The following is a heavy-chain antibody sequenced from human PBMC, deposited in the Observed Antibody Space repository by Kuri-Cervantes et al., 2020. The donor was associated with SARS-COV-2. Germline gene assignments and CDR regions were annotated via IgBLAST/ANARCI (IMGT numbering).Heavy chain of an antibody. V-gene: IGHV4-34*01. J-gene: IGHJ4*02. CDR3: ARGRVGATPGRFVGFDY. CDR1: GGSISDYY. Sequence: ESLKISCAVYGGSISDYYWAWIRQPPGKGLEWIGEINHSGSINYNPSLKSRVTISVDTSKNQFSLKLSSVTAADTAVYYCARGRVGATPGRFVGFDYWGQGTLVTVSS. CDR2: INHSGSI. D-gene: IGHD1-26*01.